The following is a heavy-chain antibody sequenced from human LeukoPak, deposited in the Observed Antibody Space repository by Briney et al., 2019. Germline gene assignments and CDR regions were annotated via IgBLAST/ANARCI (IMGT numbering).Heavy chain of an antibody. CDR3: AREVNYDILTGYYYFDY. J-gene: IGHJ4*02. D-gene: IGHD3-9*01. V-gene: IGHV1-69*05. Sequence: GSSAKVPCRAFGGAFSSYAISWGRRAPGQGVEWMGRIIPIFGTANYDQKFQGRVTITTDESTNTAYLELSSLRSEDTAVYYCAREVNYDILTGYYYFDYWGQGTLVTVSS. CDR1: GGAFSSYA. CDR2: IIPIFGTA.